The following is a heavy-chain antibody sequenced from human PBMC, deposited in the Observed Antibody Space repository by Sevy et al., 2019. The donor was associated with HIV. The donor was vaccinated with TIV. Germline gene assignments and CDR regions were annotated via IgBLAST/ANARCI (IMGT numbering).Heavy chain of an antibody. D-gene: IGHD3-10*01. CDR2: IWYDGSNK. Sequence: GGSLRLSCAASGFTFSSYGMHWVRQAPGKGLEWVAVIWYDGSNKYYADSVKGRFTISRDNSKNTLYLQMNSLRAEDTAVYYCAKDRMYSSPVEVVRGVIISPPMFDPCGQGTLVTVSS. CDR1: GFTFSSYG. CDR3: AKDRMYSSPVEVVRGVIISPPMFDP. V-gene: IGHV3-33*06. J-gene: IGHJ5*02.